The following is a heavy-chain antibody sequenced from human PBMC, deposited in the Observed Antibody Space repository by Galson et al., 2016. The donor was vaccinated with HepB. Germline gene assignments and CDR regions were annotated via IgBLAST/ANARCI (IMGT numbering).Heavy chain of an antibody. V-gene: IGHV2-5*02. D-gene: IGHD5-24*01. CDR1: GFSLSSTAVG. CDR2: IYWVDDK. J-gene: IGHJ4*02. CDR3: AHLAMSTTEIFDI. Sequence: PALVKPTQTLTLTCSFSGFSLSSTAVGVGWIRQPPGKAPEWLDFIYWVDDKRSNPSLRSRLTITKDTPKNQVVLTMTNLDPVDTATYYCAHLAMSTTEIFDIWGQGILVTVSS.